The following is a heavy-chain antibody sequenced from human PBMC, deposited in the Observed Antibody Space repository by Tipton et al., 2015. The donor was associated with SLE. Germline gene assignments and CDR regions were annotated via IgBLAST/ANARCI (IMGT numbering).Heavy chain of an antibody. CDR2: IYHSGST. J-gene: IGHJ4*02. D-gene: IGHD2-15*01. V-gene: IGHV4-30-2*01. Sequence: TLSLTCAVSGGSISSGGYSWSWIRQPPGKGLEWVGFIYHSGSTYYNSSLKSRVSISVDRSKNHLTLMLTSVTAADTAVYYCARSSGDSLYYFNYWGQGALVTVSS. CDR3: ARSSGDSLYYFNY. CDR1: GGSISSGGYS.